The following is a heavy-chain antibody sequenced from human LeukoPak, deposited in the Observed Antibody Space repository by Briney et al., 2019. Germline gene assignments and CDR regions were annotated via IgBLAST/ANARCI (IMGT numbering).Heavy chain of an antibody. Sequence: SETLSLTCTVSGGSVSSCSYYWGCIRQPPGKGLEWIGYIYYSGSTNYNPSLKSRVTISVDTSNNQFSLKLSSVTAADTAVYYCARALGYSGSYLAYWGQGTLVTVSS. D-gene: IGHD1-26*01. CDR3: ARALGYSGSYLAY. J-gene: IGHJ4*02. V-gene: IGHV4-61*01. CDR2: IYYSGST. CDR1: GGSVSSCSYY.